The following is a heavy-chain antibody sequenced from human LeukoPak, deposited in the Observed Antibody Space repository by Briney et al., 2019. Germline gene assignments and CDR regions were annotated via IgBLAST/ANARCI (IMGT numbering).Heavy chain of an antibody. CDR3: AFFGVITTQKYFDY. CDR1: GGSFSGYY. V-gene: IGHV4-34*01. CDR2: INHNGST. Sequence: SETLSLTCAVYGGSFSGYYWSWIRQPPGKGLEWIGEINHNGSTNYNPSLKSRVTISVDTSKNQFSLKLSSVTAADTAVYYCAFFGVITTQKYFDYWGQGTLVTVSS. D-gene: IGHD3-22*01. J-gene: IGHJ4*02.